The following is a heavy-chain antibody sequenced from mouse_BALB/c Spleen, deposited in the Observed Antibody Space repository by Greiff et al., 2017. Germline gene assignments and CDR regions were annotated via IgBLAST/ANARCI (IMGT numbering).Heavy chain of an antibody. V-gene: IGHV5-6*01. Sequence: EVQLVESGGDLVKPGGSLKLSCAASGFNFSSYGMSWVRQSPDKRLEWVATISSGGSYTYYPDSLKGRFTISRDNATNTLYLQMSSLKSEDTAMYYYSRADGSSFFFDYWGQGTTLTVSS. J-gene: IGHJ2*01. CDR2: ISSGGSYT. D-gene: IGHD1-1*01. CDR1: GFNFSSYG. CDR3: SRADGSSFFFDY.